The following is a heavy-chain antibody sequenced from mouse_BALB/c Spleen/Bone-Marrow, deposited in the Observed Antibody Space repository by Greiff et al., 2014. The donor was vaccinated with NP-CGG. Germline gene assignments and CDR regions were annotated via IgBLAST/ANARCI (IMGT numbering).Heavy chain of an antibody. CDR3: AAYYYGSSQFAY. D-gene: IGHD1-1*01. V-gene: IGHV14-3*02. Sequence: EVQLQQSGAELVKPGASVKLSCTASGFNIKDAYMHWVKQRPEQGLEWIRRIDPANGNTKYDPKFQGMATITADTSSNTAYLQLSSLTSEDTAVYYCAAYYYGSSQFAYWGQGTLVTVSA. CDR1: GFNIKDAY. CDR2: IDPANGNT. J-gene: IGHJ3*01.